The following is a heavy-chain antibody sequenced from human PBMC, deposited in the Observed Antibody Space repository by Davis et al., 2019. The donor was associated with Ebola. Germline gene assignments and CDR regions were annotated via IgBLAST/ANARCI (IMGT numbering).Heavy chain of an antibody. J-gene: IGHJ4*02. CDR2: IWYDGSNN. Sequence: AGSLSLSCAVSALTSTSYGMHWVRQVPGNGLEWVAVIWYDGSNNYYADSVKGRFTIPRDNSTNTLYLQMNSLGAKDPSVYYCAKINRHGDPDYWGQGTLVTVSS. V-gene: IGHV3-33*06. D-gene: IGHD4-17*01. CDR3: AKINRHGDPDY. CDR1: ALTSTSYG.